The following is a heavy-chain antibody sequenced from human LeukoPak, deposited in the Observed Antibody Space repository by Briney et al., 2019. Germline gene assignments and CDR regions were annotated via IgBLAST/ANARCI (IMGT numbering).Heavy chain of an antibody. D-gene: IGHD1-1*01. CDR2: ISNSRSTI. CDR1: GFTFSRYS. V-gene: IGHV3-48*02. CDR3: ARESEGGTTIDF. Sequence: PGGSLRLSCAASGFTFSRYSINWVRQAPGKGLEWVSYISNSRSTIYYANSVKGRFTISRDNANNSLFLQMNSLRHEDTAVYYCARESEGGTTIDFWGQGTLVTVSS. J-gene: IGHJ4*02.